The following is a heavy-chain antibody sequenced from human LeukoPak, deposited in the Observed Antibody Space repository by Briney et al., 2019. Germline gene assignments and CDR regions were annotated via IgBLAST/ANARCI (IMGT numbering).Heavy chain of an antibody. CDR2: IRFDGTT. Sequence: SQTLSLTCTVSGDSVGGPTYWWSWIRQPAGKELEWIGRIRFDGTTNYKPSLRGRLTISLDTSRNQFSLNLNFVTAADTAVYYCVRMGQLPAGWFDPWGQGTPVTVST. CDR1: GDSVGGPTYW. D-gene: IGHD2-2*01. J-gene: IGHJ5*02. V-gene: IGHV4-61*02. CDR3: VRMGQLPAGWFDP.